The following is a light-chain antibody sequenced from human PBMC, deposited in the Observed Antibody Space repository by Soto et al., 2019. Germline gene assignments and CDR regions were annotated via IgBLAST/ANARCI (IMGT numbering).Light chain of an antibody. CDR1: QSISSY. J-gene: IGKJ4*01. CDR3: QETYNIPLT. V-gene: IGKV1-39*01. CDR2: AAS. Sequence: DNQMTQTPSSVSASVGDRVTITCRASQSISSYLSWYQQKPGTAPKLLIYAASNLKSGVPSRFSGSGSGTDFTLTISGPQPEDSATYHCQETYNIPLTFGAGTKVEIK.